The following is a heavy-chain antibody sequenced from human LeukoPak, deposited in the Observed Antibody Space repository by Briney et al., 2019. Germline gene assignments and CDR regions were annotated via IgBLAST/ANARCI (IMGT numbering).Heavy chain of an antibody. V-gene: IGHV1-69*04. CDR3: ARQPYCGGDCYPEAGYYGMDV. J-gene: IGHJ6*02. Sequence: SVKVSCKASGGTFSSYAISWVRQAPGQGLEWMGRIIPILGIANYAQKFQGRVTITADKSTSTAYMELSSLRSEDTAVYYCARQPYCGGDCYPEAGYYGMDVWGQGTTVTVSS. D-gene: IGHD2-21*02. CDR1: GGTFSSYA. CDR2: IIPILGIA.